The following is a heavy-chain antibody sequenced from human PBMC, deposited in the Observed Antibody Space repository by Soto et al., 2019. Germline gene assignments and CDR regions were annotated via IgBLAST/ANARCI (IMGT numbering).Heavy chain of an antibody. Sequence: SGPTLVNPTQTLTLTCTFSGFSLSTSGVGVTWIRQPPGKALEWLAHILSTGETSYATSLKTRVTISKDISKSQVLLTMTNVDPVDTATYFCARIDYTGSPLIDYWGQGTLVTVSS. CDR2: ILSTGET. J-gene: IGHJ4*02. CDR3: ARIDYTGSPLIDY. D-gene: IGHD1-26*01. V-gene: IGHV2-26*01. CDR1: GFSLSTSGVG.